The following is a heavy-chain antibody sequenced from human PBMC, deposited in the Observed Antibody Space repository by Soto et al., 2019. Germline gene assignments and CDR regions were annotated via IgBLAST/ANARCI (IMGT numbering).Heavy chain of an antibody. V-gene: IGHV3-7*01. Sequence: PXGSLRLSCAAAGFTFSSYYMSWVRQAQGKGLEWVANVNEDGSEKYYVDSVKGRFTVSRDNAKNSLYLQMNSLRAEDTAVYYCAKWGRAGSDYWGQGTLVTVSS. CDR1: GFTFSSYY. J-gene: IGHJ4*02. CDR2: VNEDGSEK. CDR3: AKWGRAGSDY. D-gene: IGHD1-26*01.